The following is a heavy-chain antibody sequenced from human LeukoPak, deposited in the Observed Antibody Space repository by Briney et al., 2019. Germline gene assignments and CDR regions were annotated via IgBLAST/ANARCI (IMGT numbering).Heavy chain of an antibody. V-gene: IGHV1-69*05. D-gene: IGHD1-1*01. CDR2: IIPIFGTA. CDR3: ARDFLPTGTTPSLPSS. Sequence: SVKVSCKASGGTFSSYAISWVRQAPGQGLEWMGGIIPIFGTANYAQKFQGRVTITTDESTSTAYMELSSLRSEDTAVYYCARDFLPTGTTPSLPSSWGQGTLVTVSS. CDR1: GGTFSSYA. J-gene: IGHJ4*02.